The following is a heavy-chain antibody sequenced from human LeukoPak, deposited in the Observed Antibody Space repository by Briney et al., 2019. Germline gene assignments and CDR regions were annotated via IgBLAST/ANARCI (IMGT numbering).Heavy chain of an antibody. V-gene: IGHV3-74*01. CDR2: INSDGSST. J-gene: IGHJ4*02. D-gene: IGHD1-26*01. Sequence: GGSLRLSCAASGFTFSSYWMHLVRQASGEGLVWVSRINSDGSSTSYADSVKGRFTVSRDNAKNTLYLQMNSLRAEDTAVYYCARVLDGVGATRSFDYWGQGTLVTVSS. CDR1: GFTFSSYW. CDR3: ARVLDGVGATRSFDY.